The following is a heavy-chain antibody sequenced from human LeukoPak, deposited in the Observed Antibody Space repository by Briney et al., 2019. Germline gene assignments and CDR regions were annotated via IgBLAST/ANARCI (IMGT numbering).Heavy chain of an antibody. CDR3: ARPRGGGYFDY. CDR1: GGSFSGYY. J-gene: IGHJ4*02. D-gene: IGHD2-15*01. Sequence: PSETLSLTCAVYGGSFSGYYWSWIRQPPGKGLEWIGEINHSGSTNYNPSLKSRVTISVDTSKNQFSLKLSPVTAADTAVYYCARPRGGGYFDYWGQGTLVTVSS. V-gene: IGHV4-34*01. CDR2: INHSGST.